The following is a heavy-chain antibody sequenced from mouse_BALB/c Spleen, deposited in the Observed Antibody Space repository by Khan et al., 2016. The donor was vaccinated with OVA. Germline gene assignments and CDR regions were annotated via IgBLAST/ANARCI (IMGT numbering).Heavy chain of an antibody. J-gene: IGHJ2*01. D-gene: IGHD2-10*02. V-gene: IGHV1-39*01. CDR2: IDPYYGGA. CDR3: TRGYGNDVRYYFDY. CDR1: GYSFTGYN. Sequence: VQLKQSGPELEKPGASVKISCKASGYSFTGYNMNWVKQSNGKSLEWIGNIDPYYGGATYNQKFKGKATLTVDKSSSTAYMQLNSLTSEDSAVYYGTRGYGNDVRYYFDYWGQGTTLTVSA.